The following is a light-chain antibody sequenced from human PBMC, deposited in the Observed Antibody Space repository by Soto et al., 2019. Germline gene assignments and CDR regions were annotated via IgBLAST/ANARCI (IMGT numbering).Light chain of an antibody. Sequence: QSVLTQPPSASGSPGQRVTISCSGSSSNIGSNTVNWYQQLPGTAPRLLIYIDSQRPSGVPYRFSGSKSGTSASLAISGLPYEDEADYFCSAWDDNVNAPVFGGGTKLTVL. CDR2: IDS. J-gene: IGLJ3*02. V-gene: IGLV1-44*01. CDR1: SSNIGSNT. CDR3: SAWDDNVNAPV.